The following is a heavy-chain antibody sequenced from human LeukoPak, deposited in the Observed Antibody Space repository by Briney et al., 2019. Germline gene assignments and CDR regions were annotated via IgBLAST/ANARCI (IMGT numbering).Heavy chain of an antibody. V-gene: IGHV4-39*07. D-gene: IGHD3-9*01. CDR1: GGSISRSFYY. Sequence: SETLSLTCTVSGGSISRSFYYWGWIRQSPGKGLEWIGSIYYSDSGKMYYNPSLKSRVTISVDTSKNQFSLKLSSVTAADTAVYYCARALGNDILTLDYWGQGTLVTVSS. CDR2: IYYSDSGKM. CDR3: ARALGNDILTLDY. J-gene: IGHJ4*02.